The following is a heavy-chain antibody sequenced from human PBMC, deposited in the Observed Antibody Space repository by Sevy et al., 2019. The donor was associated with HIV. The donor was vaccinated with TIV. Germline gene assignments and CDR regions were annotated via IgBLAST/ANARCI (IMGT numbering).Heavy chain of an antibody. J-gene: IGHJ5*02. D-gene: IGHD3-22*01. CDR1: GFTFSSYA. CDR3: GSSGGIVGGGYDWFDP. Sequence: GESLKISCAASGFTFSSYAMHWVRQAPGKGLEWVAVISYDGSNKYYADSVKGRFTISRDNSKNTLYLQMNSLRAEDTAVYYCGSSGGIVGGGYDWFDPWGQGTLVTVSS. CDR2: ISYDGSNK. V-gene: IGHV3-30-3*01.